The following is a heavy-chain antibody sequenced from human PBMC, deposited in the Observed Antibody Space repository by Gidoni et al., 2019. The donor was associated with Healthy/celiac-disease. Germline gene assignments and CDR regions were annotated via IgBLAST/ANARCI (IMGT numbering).Heavy chain of an antibody. CDR2: IIPILGIA. V-gene: IGHV1-69*02. CDR1: GGTFSSYT. D-gene: IGHD2-21*02. CDR3: ARQAYCGGDCYSFSDY. J-gene: IGHJ4*02. Sequence: QVQLVQSGAEVKKPGSSVKVSCKASGGTFSSYTISWVRQAPGQGLEWMGRIIPILGIANYAQKFQGRVTITADKSTSTAYMELSSLRSEDTAVYYCARQAYCGGDCYSFSDYWGQGTLVTVSS.